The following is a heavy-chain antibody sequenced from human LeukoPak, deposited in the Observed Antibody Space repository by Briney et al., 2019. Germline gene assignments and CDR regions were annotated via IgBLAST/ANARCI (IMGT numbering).Heavy chain of an antibody. CDR1: GFTFSSYG. V-gene: IGHV3-30*18. CDR3: AKSLYPMFGGNFDQ. Sequence: GGSLRLSCAASGFTFSSYGMHWVRQAPGKGLEWVAVISDDGGNTYYADSVKGRFTISRDNSKNTLYLQMNSLRAEDTAVYYCAKSLYPMFGGNFDQWAEGT. CDR2: ISDDGGNT. D-gene: IGHD3-10*02. J-gene: IGHJ4*02.